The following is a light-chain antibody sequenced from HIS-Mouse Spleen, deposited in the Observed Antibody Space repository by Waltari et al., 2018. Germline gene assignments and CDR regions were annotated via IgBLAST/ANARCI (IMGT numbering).Light chain of an antibody. CDR2: DAS. CDR3: QQRSNWPPLT. V-gene: IGKV3-11*01. CDR1: QSVSSY. J-gene: IGKJ4*01. Sequence: EIVLTQSPATLSWSPGEIATLSCMASQSVSSYLAWYQQKPGQAPRLLIYDASNRATGIPARFSGSGSGTDFTLTISSLEPEDFAVYYCQQRSNWPPLTFGGGTKVEIK.